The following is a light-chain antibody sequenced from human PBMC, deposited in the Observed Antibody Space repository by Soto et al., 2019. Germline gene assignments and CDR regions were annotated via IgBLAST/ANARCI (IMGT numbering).Light chain of an antibody. CDR3: QQSYSTTT. Sequence: DIQMTQSPSSLSASVGDRVTITCRASQSISSYLNWSQQKPGKPHQLLIYTASSLHSGVPSRFSGSGSGTDFTLTISSLQPEDVATYYCQQSYSTTTFGGRTKVEIK. V-gene: IGKV1-39*01. CDR1: QSISSY. CDR2: TAS. J-gene: IGKJ4*01.